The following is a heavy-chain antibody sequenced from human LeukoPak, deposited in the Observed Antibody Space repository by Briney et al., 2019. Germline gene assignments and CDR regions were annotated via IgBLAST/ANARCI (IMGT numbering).Heavy chain of an antibody. CDR1: GSTFSSYG. J-gene: IGHJ4*02. Sequence: GGSLRLSCAASGSTFSSYGMHWVRQAPGKGLEWVAVISYDGSNKYYADSVKGRFTISRDNSKNTLYLQMNSLRAEDTAVYYCAKGAQWLEYWGQGTLVTVSS. CDR2: ISYDGSNK. CDR3: AKGAQWLEY. V-gene: IGHV3-30*18. D-gene: IGHD6-19*01.